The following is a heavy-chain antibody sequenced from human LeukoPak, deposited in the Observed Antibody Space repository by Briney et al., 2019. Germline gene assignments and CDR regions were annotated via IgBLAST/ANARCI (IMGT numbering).Heavy chain of an antibody. CDR3: ARDQAAAGTIGY. J-gene: IGHJ4*02. Sequence: GGSLRLSCAASGFTFSSYSMNWVRQAPGKGLEWVSSISSSSSYIYYADPVKGRFTISRDNAKNSLYLQMNSLRAEDTAVYYCARDQAAAGTIGYWGQGTLVTVSS. V-gene: IGHV3-21*01. D-gene: IGHD6-13*01. CDR2: ISSSSSYI. CDR1: GFTFSSYS.